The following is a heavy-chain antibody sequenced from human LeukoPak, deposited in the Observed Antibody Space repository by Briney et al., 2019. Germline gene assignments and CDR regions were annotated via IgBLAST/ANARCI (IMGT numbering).Heavy chain of an antibody. CDR1: GYAFTSNY. V-gene: IGHV1-46*01. D-gene: IGHD5-24*01. CDR3: ARDNSVRDEAWWFNP. Sequence: APVKVSCKAFGYAFTSNYMHWVRQAPGQGPEWMGVISPSGGSTTYAQKFQGRVTLTRDMSTSTDYLELSSLRSEDTAVYYCARDNSVRDEAWWFNPWGQGTLVTVSS. J-gene: IGHJ5*02. CDR2: ISPSGGST.